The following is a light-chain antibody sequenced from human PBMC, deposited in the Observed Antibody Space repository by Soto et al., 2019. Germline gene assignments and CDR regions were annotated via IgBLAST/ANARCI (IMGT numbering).Light chain of an antibody. Sequence: ILMNQSPATLSLSPGERATLSCRASQSVSNNYLAWYQQKPGQAPRLLIYGASNRATGIPDRFSGSGSGTEFTLTISSLQSEDFAVYYCQQYNKWPWTFGQGTKVDIK. J-gene: IGKJ1*01. CDR2: GAS. CDR3: QQYNKWPWT. V-gene: IGKV3D-15*01. CDR1: QSVSNN.